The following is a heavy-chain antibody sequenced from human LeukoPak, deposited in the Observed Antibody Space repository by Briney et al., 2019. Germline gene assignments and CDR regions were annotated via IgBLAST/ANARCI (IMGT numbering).Heavy chain of an antibody. D-gene: IGHD3-9*01. CDR2: ISHDGSNI. CDR1: GFTFSAYG. V-gene: IGHV3-30*03. CDR3: ARVSAYILTAQEDYFDY. Sequence: GGSLRLSCAASGFTFSAYGMHWVRQAPGKGLEWVAVISHDGSNIYYVDSVKGRFTISRDNSKNTLYLQMNSLRAEDTAVYYCARVSAYILTAQEDYFDYWGQGTLVTVSS. J-gene: IGHJ4*02.